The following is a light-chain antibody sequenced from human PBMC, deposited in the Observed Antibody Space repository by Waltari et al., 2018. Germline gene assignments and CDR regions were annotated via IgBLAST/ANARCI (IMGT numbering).Light chain of an antibody. CDR2: DTS. Sequence: QAVVTQEPSLTVSPGGPVPLTCGSSTGAVTSGPYPYWFQQKPGQAPRTLIYDTSNKHSWTPARFSGSLLGGKAALTLSGAQPEDEAEYYCLLSYSGAHNVFGSGTKVTVL. CDR3: LLSYSGAHNV. CDR1: TGAVTSGPY. J-gene: IGLJ6*01. V-gene: IGLV7-46*01.